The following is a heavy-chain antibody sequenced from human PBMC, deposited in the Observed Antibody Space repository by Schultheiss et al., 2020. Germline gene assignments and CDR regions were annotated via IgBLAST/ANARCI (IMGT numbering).Heavy chain of an antibody. Sequence: GESLKISCKASGYTFTGYYMHWVRQAPGQGLEWMGWINPNSGGTNYAQKFQGRVTMTRDTSISTAYMELSRLRSDDTAVYYCARAKWELLYGAFDIWGQGTMVTVSS. CDR2: INPNSGGT. J-gene: IGHJ3*02. CDR1: GYTFTGYY. D-gene: IGHD1-26*01. CDR3: ARAKWELLYGAFDI. V-gene: IGHV1-2*02.